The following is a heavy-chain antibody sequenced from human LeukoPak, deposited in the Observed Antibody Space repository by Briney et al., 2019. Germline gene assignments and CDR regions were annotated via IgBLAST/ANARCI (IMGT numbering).Heavy chain of an antibody. CDR2: ISAYNGNT. D-gene: IGHD1-26*01. V-gene: IGHV1-18*01. CDR1: GYTFTSYG. CDR3: ARDLALYSGSPGAFDI. Sequence: GASVKVSCKASGYTFTSYGISWVRQAPGQGLEWMGWISAYNGNTNYAQKLQGRVTMTTDTSTSTAYMELRSLRSDDTAVYYCARDLALYSGSPGAFDIWGQGTMVTVSS. J-gene: IGHJ3*02.